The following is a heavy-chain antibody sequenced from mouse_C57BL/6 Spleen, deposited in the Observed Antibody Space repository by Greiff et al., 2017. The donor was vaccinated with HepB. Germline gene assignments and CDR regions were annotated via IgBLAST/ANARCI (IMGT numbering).Heavy chain of an antibody. V-gene: IGHV2-2*01. CDR1: GFSLTSYG. J-gene: IGHJ2*01. Sequence: VKLMESGPGLVQPSQSLSITCTVSGFSLTSYGVHWVRQSPGKGLEWLGVIWSGGSTDYNAAFISRLSISKDNSKSQVFFKMNSLQADDTAIYYCARNCPYGSSYYFDYWGQGTTLTVSS. CDR3: ARNCPYGSSYYFDY. D-gene: IGHD1-1*01. CDR2: IWSGGST.